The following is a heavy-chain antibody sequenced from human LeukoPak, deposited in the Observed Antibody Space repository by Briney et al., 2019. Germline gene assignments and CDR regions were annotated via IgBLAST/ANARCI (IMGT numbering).Heavy chain of an antibody. J-gene: IGHJ3*02. Sequence: PGGSLRLSCAASGFSFSNYRMSWVRQAPGKGLEWVANIKVDGSETYYVDSVKGRFTISRDNSKNSLYLQMNYLRAEDTAVYYCARDLTNWNDATFDIWGQGTMVTVAS. CDR2: IKVDGSET. D-gene: IGHD1-1*01. CDR1: GFSFSNYR. V-gene: IGHV3-7*01. CDR3: ARDLTNWNDATFDI.